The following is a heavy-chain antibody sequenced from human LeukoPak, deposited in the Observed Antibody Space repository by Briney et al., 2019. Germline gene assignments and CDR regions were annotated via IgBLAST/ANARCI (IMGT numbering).Heavy chain of an antibody. J-gene: IGHJ5*02. D-gene: IGHD2-2*01. Sequence: PSETLFLTCSVSGGYSSSSSYYWGWIRQPPGKGLEWIGIIYYSGSTYYNPSLKSRLTISVGTSKNQFSLKLSSVTATDTAVYYCARRGYCSSTSCYEYWFDPWGQGTLVTVSS. V-gene: IGHV4-39*01. CDR3: ARRGYCSSTSCYEYWFDP. CDR2: IYYSGST. CDR1: GGYSSSSSYY.